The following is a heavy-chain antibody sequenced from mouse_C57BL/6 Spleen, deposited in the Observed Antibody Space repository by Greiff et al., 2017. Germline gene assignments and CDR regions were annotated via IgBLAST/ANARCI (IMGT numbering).Heavy chain of an antibody. CDR3: AREEGYGNYVLPFAY. D-gene: IGHD2-1*01. J-gene: IGHJ3*01. V-gene: IGHV1-9*01. CDR1: GYTFTGYW. CDR2: ILPGSGST. Sequence: QVQLKQSGAELMKPGASVKLSCKATGYTFTGYWIEWVKQRPGHGLEWIGEILPGSGSTNYNEKFKGKATFTADTSSNTAYMQLSSLTTEDSAIYYCAREEGYGNYVLPFAYWGQGTLVTVSA.